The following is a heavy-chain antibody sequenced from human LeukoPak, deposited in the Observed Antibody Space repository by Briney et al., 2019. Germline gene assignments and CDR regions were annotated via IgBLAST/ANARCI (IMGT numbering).Heavy chain of an antibody. J-gene: IGHJ4*02. CDR2: ISSSGGST. Sequence: GGSLRLSCAASGFTYSSYAMSWVRQAPGRGLEWVSAISSSGGSTYYADSVKGRFTISRDNSKNTLFLQMNSLRAEDTAVYYCAKGESNWDYYFDYWGQGTLVTVSS. CDR3: AKGESNWDYYFDY. V-gene: IGHV3-23*01. D-gene: IGHD7-27*01. CDR1: GFTYSSYA.